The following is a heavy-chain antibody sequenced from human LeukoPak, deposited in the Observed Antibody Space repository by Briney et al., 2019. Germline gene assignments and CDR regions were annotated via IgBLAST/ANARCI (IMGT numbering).Heavy chain of an antibody. D-gene: IGHD6-13*01. J-gene: IGHJ4*02. CDR1: GFTFSSYA. CDR2: MSASGGST. Sequence: PGGSLRLSCAASGFTFSSYAMSWVRQAPGTGLEWVSSMSASGGSTYYADSVKGRFTVSRDNSRNTLYLQMNSLRAEDTAVYYCAKDPAEQQLVRDFDYWGQGTLVTVSS. V-gene: IGHV3-23*01. CDR3: AKDPAEQQLVRDFDY.